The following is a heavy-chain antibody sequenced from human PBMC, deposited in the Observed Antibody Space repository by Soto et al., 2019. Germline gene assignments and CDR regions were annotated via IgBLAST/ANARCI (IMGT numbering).Heavy chain of an antibody. J-gene: IGHJ4*02. V-gene: IGHV1-69*12. CDR1: GGTFSSYA. D-gene: IGHD2-2*01. CDR2: IIPIFGTA. Sequence: QVQLVQSGAEVKKPGSSVKVSCKVSGGTFSSYAISWVRQAPGQGLEWMGGIIPIFGTANYAQKFQGRVTITADESTSTAYMELSSLRSEDTAVYYCARAPTDLRGVSTSYDYWGQGTLVTVSS. CDR3: ARAPTDLRGVSTSYDY.